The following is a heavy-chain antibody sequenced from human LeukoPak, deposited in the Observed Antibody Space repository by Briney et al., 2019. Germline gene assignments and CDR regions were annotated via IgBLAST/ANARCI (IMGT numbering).Heavy chain of an antibody. Sequence: PVKVSCKASGYTFTSYDINWVRQATGQGLEWMGGIIPIFGTANYAQKFQGRVTITADKSSTTVYMELSSLRSEDTAVYYCASPPVPQAAAITPGYFYYYMDVWGKGTTVTVSS. V-gene: IGHV1-69*06. CDR2: IIPIFGTA. CDR3: ASPPVPQAAAITPGYFYYYMDV. J-gene: IGHJ6*03. CDR1: GYTFTSYD. D-gene: IGHD6-13*01.